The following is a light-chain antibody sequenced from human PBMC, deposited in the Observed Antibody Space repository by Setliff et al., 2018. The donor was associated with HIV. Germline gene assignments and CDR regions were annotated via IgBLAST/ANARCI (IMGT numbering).Light chain of an antibody. V-gene: IGLV2-14*01. CDR2: DVN. J-gene: IGLJ1*01. Sequence: QSALTQPASVSGSPGQSITISCTGTSSDVGYYNLVSWYQQHPGKAPNLMIYDVNSRPSGVSNRFSGSKSGKTASLTISGLQAEDEADYYCSSFTSSITPVVFGSGTKVTVL. CDR1: SSDVGYYNL. CDR3: SSFTSSITPVV.